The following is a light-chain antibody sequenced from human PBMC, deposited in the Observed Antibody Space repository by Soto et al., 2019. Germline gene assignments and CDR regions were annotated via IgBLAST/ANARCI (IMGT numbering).Light chain of an antibody. CDR3: QQYENYWT. CDR1: QSISSW. Sequence: DIQMTQSPSILSASVGDRVTITCRASQSISSWLAWYQQKPGKAPNLLIHKASHLESGVPSRFSGSGSGTEFTLTISNLQPDDFATYYCQQYENYWTFGQGTKVDIK. V-gene: IGKV1-5*03. CDR2: KAS. J-gene: IGKJ1*01.